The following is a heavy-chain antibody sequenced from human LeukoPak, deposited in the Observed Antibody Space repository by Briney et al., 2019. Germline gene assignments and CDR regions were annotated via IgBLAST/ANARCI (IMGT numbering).Heavy chain of an antibody. CDR2: IYYSGST. CDR1: GGSISSHY. D-gene: IGHD3-3*01. J-gene: IGHJ4*02. CDR3: ARDPGLFDFWSGYADY. V-gene: IGHV4-59*11. Sequence: SETLSLTCTVSGGSISSHYWSWIRQPPGKGLEWIGYIYYSGSTNYNPSLKSRVTISVDTSKNQFSLKLSSVTAADTAVYYCARDPGLFDFWSGYADYWGQGTLVTVSS.